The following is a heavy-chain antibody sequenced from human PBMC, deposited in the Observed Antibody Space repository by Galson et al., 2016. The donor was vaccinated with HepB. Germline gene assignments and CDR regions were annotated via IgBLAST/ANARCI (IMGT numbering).Heavy chain of an antibody. D-gene: IGHD2-21*02. J-gene: IGHJ3*02. CDR1: GGTFSSYT. Sequence: SVKVSCKASGGTFSSYTFSWVRQAPGQGLEWMGGVIPMFGTANYAQKFQDRVTITADKSTSTAYMVLSSLRSEDTAVYYCARGVHIVVVTAIRDVSTHDAFDIWGRGTMVTVSS. V-gene: IGHV1-69*06. CDR2: VIPMFGTA. CDR3: ARGVHIVVVTAIRDVSTHDAFDI.